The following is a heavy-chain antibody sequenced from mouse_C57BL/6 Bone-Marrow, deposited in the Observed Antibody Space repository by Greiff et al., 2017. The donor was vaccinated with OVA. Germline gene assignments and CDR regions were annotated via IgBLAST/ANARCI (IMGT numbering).Heavy chain of an antibody. D-gene: IGHD2-4*01. J-gene: IGHJ4*01. CDR3: AREDYDSPLYAVDY. CDR2: IDPSDSET. Sequence: QVHVKQPGAELVRPGSSVKLSCKASGYTFTSYWMHWVKQRPIQGLEWIGNIDPSDSETHYNQKFKDKATLTVDKSSSTAYMQLSSLTSEDSAVYYCAREDYDSPLYAVDYWGQGTSVTVSS. CDR1: GYTFTSYW. V-gene: IGHV1-52*01.